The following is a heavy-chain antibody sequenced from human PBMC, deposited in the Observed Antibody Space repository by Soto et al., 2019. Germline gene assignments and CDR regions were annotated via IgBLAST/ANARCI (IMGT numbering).Heavy chain of an antibody. V-gene: IGHV1-3*01. CDR3: AWPGAAGRGLDYYYDMDV. CDR1: GYTFTSYA. CDR2: INAGNGNT. D-gene: IGHD6-13*01. Sequence: ASVKVSCKASGYTFTSYAMHWVRQAPGQRLEWMGWINAGNGNTKYSQKFQGRVTITRDTSASTAYMELSSLRSEDTAVYYCAWPGAAGRGLDYYYDMDVWGKGTTVTVSS. J-gene: IGHJ6*03.